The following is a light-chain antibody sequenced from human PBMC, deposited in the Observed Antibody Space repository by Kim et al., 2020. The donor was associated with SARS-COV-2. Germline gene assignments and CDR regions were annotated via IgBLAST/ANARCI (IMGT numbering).Light chain of an antibody. CDR3: QQRRFWPIT. Sequence: LSPGGQVALSCRASQRVDSQVVWYQQRPGQAPRLLIYDASKRAPGIPARFSGSGSGTDFTLNISSLEPEDFAVYYCQQRRFWPITFGQGTRLEIK. CDR2: DAS. V-gene: IGKV3-11*01. CDR1: QRVDSQ. J-gene: IGKJ5*01.